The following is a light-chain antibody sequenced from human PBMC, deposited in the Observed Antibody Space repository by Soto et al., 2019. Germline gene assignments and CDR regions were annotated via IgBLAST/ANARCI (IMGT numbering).Light chain of an antibody. V-gene: IGLV2-14*03. J-gene: IGLJ1*01. CDR2: DVS. CDR3: SSYTSSSLHV. Sequence: QSALTQPASVSGSPGQSITISCTGTSSDVGGYNYVSWYQQHPGKAPKLMIYDVSNRPSGVSNPCSGSKSGNTASLTISGLQAEDEADYYCSSYTSSSLHVFGTGTKLTVL. CDR1: SSDVGGYNY.